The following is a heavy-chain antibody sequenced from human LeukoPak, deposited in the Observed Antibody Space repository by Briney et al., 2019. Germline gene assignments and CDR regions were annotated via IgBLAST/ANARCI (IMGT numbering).Heavy chain of an antibody. J-gene: IGHJ4*02. V-gene: IGHV3-11*04. CDR1: GFTFSDYY. CDR3: ARDSDPTVITSGY. D-gene: IGHD3-16*01. Sequence: GGSLRLSCAASGFTFSDYYMSWLRQAPGKGLEWVSYISSSGSTIYYADSVKGRFTISRDNAKNSLYLQMNSLRAEDTAVYYCARDSDPTVITSGYWGQGTLVTVSS. CDR2: ISSSGSTI.